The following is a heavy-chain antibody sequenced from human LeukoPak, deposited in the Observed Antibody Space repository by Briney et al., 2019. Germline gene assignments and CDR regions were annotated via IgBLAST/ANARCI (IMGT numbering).Heavy chain of an antibody. J-gene: IGHJ4*02. V-gene: IGHV3-48*01. D-gene: IGHD3-3*01. CDR3: AAITIFGVGYFDY. CDR1: GFTFSSHS. Sequence: GGSLRLSCAASGFTFSSHSMNWVRQAPGKGLEWVSYISSSSSTIYYADSVKGRFTISRDNAKNSLYLQMNSLRAEDTAVYYCAAITIFGVGYFDYWGQGTLVTVSS. CDR2: ISSSSSTI.